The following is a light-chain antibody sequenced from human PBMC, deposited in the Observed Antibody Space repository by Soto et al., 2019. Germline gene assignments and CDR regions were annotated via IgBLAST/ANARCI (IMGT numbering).Light chain of an antibody. CDR3: QQYDSYSRYT. Sequence: DIQMTQSPSTLSASVGDRVTITCRASQSISRWLAWYQQKPGKAPKLLIFDASNLQSGVPSRFSGSGSGTEFTLNISSLQPDDFATYYCQQYDSYSRYTFGQGTKLEIK. V-gene: IGKV1-5*01. CDR2: DAS. J-gene: IGKJ2*01. CDR1: QSISRW.